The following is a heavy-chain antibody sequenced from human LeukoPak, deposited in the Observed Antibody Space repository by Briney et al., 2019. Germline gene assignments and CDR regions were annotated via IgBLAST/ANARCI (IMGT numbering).Heavy chain of an antibody. J-gene: IGHJ6*03. CDR2: INPNSGGT. D-gene: IGHD2-2*01. Sequence: ASVKVSCKASGYTFTGYYMHWVRQAPGQGLEWMGWINPNSGGTHYAQTFQGRVTMTRDTSISTAYMELSSLRSDDTAVYYCARVVPAAFYYMDVWGKGTTVTVSS. CDR1: GYTFTGYY. CDR3: ARVVPAAFYYMDV. V-gene: IGHV1-2*02.